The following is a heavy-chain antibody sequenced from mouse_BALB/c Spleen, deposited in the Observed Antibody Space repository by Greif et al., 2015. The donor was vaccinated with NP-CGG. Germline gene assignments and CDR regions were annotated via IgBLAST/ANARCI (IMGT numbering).Heavy chain of an antibody. V-gene: IGHV1-7*01. J-gene: IGHJ1*01. CDR2: INPSTGYT. Sequence: VQVVESGAELAKPGASVKMSCKASGYTFTSYWMHWVKQRPGQGLEWIGYINPSTGYTEYNQKFKDKATLTADKSSSTAYMQLSSLTSEDSAVYYCARDYGYWYFDVWGAGTTVTVSS. D-gene: IGHD2-4*01. CDR1: GYTFTSYW. CDR3: ARDYGYWYFDV.